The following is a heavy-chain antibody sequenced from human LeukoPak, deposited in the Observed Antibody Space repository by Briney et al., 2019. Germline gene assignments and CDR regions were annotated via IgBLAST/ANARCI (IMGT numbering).Heavy chain of an antibody. CDR1: GYSISSGYY. CDR2: IYYGGNT. D-gene: IGHD2-15*01. V-gene: IGHV4-38-2*01. J-gene: IGHJ4*02. Sequence: PSETLSLTCAVSGYSISSGYYWGWIRQPPGMGLEWIGSIYYGGNTYDNPSLKSRVTISEDTPKNQFSLKLSSVTAADTAVYYCTRAPYCSGGSCYQRGPDYWGQGTLVTVSS. CDR3: TRAPYCSGGSCYQRGPDY.